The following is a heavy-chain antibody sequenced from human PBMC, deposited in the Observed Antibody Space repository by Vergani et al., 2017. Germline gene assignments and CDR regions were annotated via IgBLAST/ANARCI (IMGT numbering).Heavy chain of an antibody. D-gene: IGHD6-13*01. V-gene: IGHV3-72*01. CDR2: IRNKANSYST. J-gene: IGHJ3*02. CDR3: TSCLTYSSSRYDAFDS. Sequence: EVQLVESGGGLVQPGGSLRVSCAASGFTFSDHYIDWVRQAPGKGLEWVGRIRNKANSYSTEYAASVKGRFTISRDESRNSLYLQMNSLRTEDTAVYYCTSCLTYSSSRYDAFDSWGQGAMVTVSA. CDR1: GFTFSDHY.